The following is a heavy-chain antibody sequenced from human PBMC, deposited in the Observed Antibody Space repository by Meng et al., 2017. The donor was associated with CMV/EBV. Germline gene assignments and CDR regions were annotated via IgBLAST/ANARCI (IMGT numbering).Heavy chain of an antibody. D-gene: IGHD1-1*01. CDR2: IDPSDSYT. CDR1: ANSFTSSW. J-gene: IGHJ4*02. CDR3: ARHRPNWNRDY. Sequence: SCTGSANSFTSSWISWVRQMPGKGLEWMGWIDPSDSYTNYSPSFQGHVTISADKSISTAYLQWSSLKASDTAMYYCARHRPNWNRDYWGQGTLVTVSS. V-gene: IGHV5-10-1*01.